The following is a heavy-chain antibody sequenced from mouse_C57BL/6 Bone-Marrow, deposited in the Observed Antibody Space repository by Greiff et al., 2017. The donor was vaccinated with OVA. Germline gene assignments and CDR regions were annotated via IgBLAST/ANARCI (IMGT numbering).Heavy chain of an antibody. V-gene: IGHV1-81*01. D-gene: IGHD1-1*01. Sequence: QVQLQQSGAELARPGASVKLSCKASGYTFTSYGISWVKQRTGQGLEWIGEIYPRSGNTYYNEKFKGKATLTADKSSSTAYMELRSLTSDDSAVYFYAREVYGSSYFDFWGKGTTLTVSS. CDR1: GYTFTSYG. CDR2: IYPRSGNT. CDR3: AREVYGSSYFDF. J-gene: IGHJ2*01.